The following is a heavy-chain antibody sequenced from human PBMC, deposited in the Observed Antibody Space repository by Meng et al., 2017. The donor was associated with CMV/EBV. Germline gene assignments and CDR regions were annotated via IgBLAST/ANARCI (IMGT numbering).Heavy chain of an antibody. CDR1: GFTFSSYS. D-gene: IGHD3-3*01. V-gene: IGHV3-21*01. CDR2: ISSSSRYI. J-gene: IGHJ6*02. Sequence: GESPKISRAASGFTFSSYSMNWVRQAPGKGLEWVSSISSSSRYIYYADSVKGRFTISRDNAKNSLYLQMNSLRAEDTAVYYCASDLQWDSPGYGMDVWGQGTTVTVSS. CDR3: ASDLQWDSPGYGMDV.